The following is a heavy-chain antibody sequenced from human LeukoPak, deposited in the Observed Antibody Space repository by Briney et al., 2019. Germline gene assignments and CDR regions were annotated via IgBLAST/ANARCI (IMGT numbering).Heavy chain of an antibody. CDR3: AKDIGFGITMLRGMDG. CDR2: ISSNGENI. V-gene: IGHV3-9*01. J-gene: IGHJ6*04. CDR1: GFIFDDYA. Sequence: GGSLRLSCAASGFIFDDYAMHWVRQAPGKGLEWVSGISSNGENIYYADSVKGRFSISRDDAKNTLYLQMKSLRLGDTALYYCAKDIGFGITMLRGMDGWGIGTTVTISS. D-gene: IGHD3-10*01.